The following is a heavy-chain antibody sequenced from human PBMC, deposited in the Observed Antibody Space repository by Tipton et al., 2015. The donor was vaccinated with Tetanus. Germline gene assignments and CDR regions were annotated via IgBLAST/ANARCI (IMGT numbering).Heavy chain of an antibody. CDR3: ARVRRGATTDLDY. J-gene: IGHJ4*02. V-gene: IGHV4-34*01. CDR2: INHSGSS. D-gene: IGHD5-12*01. Sequence: TLSLTCAVYGGSFSNYYWNWIRQAPGKGLEWIAEINHSGSSNCNPSLKSRVTISVDTSKNQFSLKLSSVTAADTAVYYCARVRRGATTDLDYWGQGTLVTVSS. CDR1: GGSFSNYY.